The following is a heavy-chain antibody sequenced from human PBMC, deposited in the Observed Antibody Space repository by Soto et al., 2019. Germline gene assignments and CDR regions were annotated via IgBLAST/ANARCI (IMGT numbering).Heavy chain of an antibody. CDR2: IYSGGYT. CDR1: GFTVSNNY. V-gene: IGHV3-53*01. CDR3: APMAGGGGY. Sequence: EVQLVESGGGLIQPGGSLRLSCAVSGFTVSNNYRSWVRQAPGKGLEGVSVIYSGGYTAYGDSVKGRFTISRDNSKNTPYLKMKGRRASMPAVFSCAPMAGGGGYWGQGTLVTVSS. J-gene: IGHJ4*02. D-gene: IGHD3-10*01.